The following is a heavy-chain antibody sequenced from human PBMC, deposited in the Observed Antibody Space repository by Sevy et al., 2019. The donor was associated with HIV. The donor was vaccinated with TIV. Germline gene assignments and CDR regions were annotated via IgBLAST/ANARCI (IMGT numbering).Heavy chain of an antibody. Sequence: GGSLRLSCTASGFTFGDYAMSWFRQAPGKGLEWVGFIRSKTYGGTTEYAASVKGRFTLSRDDSKSIAYLQMNSLRTEDTALYYCTRVQGTISAYYYYGMDVWGQGTMVTVSS. V-gene: IGHV3-49*03. CDR1: GFTFGDYA. D-gene: IGHD3-3*01. CDR3: TRVQGTISAYYYYGMDV. J-gene: IGHJ6*02. CDR2: IRSKTYGGTT.